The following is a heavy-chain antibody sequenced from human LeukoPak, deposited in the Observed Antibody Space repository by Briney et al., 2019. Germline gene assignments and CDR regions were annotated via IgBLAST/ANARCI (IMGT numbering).Heavy chain of an antibody. J-gene: IGHJ4*02. CDR3: AKGVRRSSDYSSPVDY. V-gene: IGHV3-23*01. CDR1: GFTFRSYA. Sequence: GGSLRLSCAASGFTFRSYAMSWVRQAPGKGLEWVSALSGSGGSTYYADSVKGRFTISRDNSRNTLYLQMNSLRAEDTAVYYCAKGVRRSSDYSSPVDYWGQGTLVTVSS. CDR2: LSGSGGST. D-gene: IGHD3-22*01.